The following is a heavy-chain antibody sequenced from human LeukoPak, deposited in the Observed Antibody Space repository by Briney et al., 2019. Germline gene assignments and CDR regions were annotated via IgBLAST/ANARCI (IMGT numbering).Heavy chain of an antibody. CDR3: ARAAGMVRDYYFDY. V-gene: IGHV3-33*01. J-gene: IGHJ4*02. CDR1: GFTFSSYG. CDR2: IWYDGSNK. Sequence: GSLRLSCAASGFTFSSYGMHWVRQAPGKGLEWVAVIWYDGSNKYYADSVKGRFTISRDNSENTLYLQMNSLRAEDTAVYYCARAAGMVRDYYFDYWGQGTLVTVSS. D-gene: IGHD3-10*01.